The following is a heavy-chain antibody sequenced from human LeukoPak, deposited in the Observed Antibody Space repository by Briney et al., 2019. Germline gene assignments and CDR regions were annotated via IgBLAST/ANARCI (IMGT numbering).Heavy chain of an antibody. CDR1: GFTFSSYA. Sequence: PGGSLRLSCAASGFTFSSYAMSWVRQAPGKGLEWVSAISGSGGSTYYADSVKGRFTVSRDNSKNTLYLQMNSLRAEDTAVYYCAKDLWELISFDYWGQGTLVTVSS. CDR2: ISGSGGST. D-gene: IGHD1-26*01. J-gene: IGHJ4*02. CDR3: AKDLWELISFDY. V-gene: IGHV3-23*01.